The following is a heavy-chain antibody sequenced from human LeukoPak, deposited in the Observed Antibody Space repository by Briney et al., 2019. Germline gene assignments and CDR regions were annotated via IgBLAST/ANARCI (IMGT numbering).Heavy chain of an antibody. CDR1: GFTFSSYA. Sequence: GGSLRLSCAASGFTFSSYAMSWVRQAPGKGLEWVSGISGSGGSTYYADSVKGRFTISRDNSKNTLYLQMNSLRAEDTAVYYCAKDRTSYWYFDLWGRGTLVTVSS. CDR3: AKDRTSYWYFDL. CDR2: ISGSGGST. D-gene: IGHD3/OR15-3a*01. V-gene: IGHV3-23*01. J-gene: IGHJ2*01.